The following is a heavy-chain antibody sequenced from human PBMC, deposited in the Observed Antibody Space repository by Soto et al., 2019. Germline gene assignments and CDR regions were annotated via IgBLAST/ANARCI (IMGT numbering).Heavy chain of an antibody. V-gene: IGHV4-34*01. CDR3: ARGTRDSGWPFDY. Sequence: SETLSLTCAVYGGTLSGYYWTWIRQPPGKGLEWVGEINHSGNTNYNPSLKSRLTITIDTSKNQFSLKLKSVTAADTAVYYCARGTRDSGWPFDYWGQGTLVT. CDR2: INHSGNT. D-gene: IGHD6-19*01. J-gene: IGHJ4*02. CDR1: GGTLSGYY.